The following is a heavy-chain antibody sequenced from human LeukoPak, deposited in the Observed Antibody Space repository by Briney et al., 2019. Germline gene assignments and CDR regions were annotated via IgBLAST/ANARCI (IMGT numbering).Heavy chain of an antibody. CDR1: GFTVSDNY. J-gene: IGHJ4*02. V-gene: IGHV3-53*04. CDR3: ASGSRFDY. Sequence: GGSLRLSCAASGFTVSDNYMSWVRQAPGKGLEWVSVIYSGGSIYYTDSVEGRFTFSRHNSKNTLYLQMNSLRTEDTAVYYCASGSRFDYWGQGTLVTVSS. D-gene: IGHD5/OR15-5a*01. CDR2: IYSGGSI.